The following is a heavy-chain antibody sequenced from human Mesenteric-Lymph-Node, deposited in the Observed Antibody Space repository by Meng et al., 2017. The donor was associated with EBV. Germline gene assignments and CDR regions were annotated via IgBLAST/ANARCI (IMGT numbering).Heavy chain of an antibody. CDR2: INQSGST. J-gene: IGHJ5*02. Sequence: QVRLQQVCAVLFQPSVTLSLTSAVYGGAFSGYYWSWIRQPPGKGLEWIGEINQSGSTNYNPSLKSRVTISVDTSKNQFSLKLSSVTAADTAVYYCARDRRYYGSGSYYGNNWFDPWGQGTLVTVSS. D-gene: IGHD3-10*01. V-gene: IGHV4-34*01. CDR1: GGAFSGYY. CDR3: ARDRRYYGSGSYYGNNWFDP.